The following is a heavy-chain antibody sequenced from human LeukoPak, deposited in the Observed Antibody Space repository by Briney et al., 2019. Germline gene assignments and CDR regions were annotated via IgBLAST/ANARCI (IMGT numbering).Heavy chain of an antibody. J-gene: IGHJ4*02. CDR2: TYYSGST. D-gene: IGHD6-19*01. Sequence: PSETLSLTCTVSGGSVSSGSYYWSWIRQPPGKGLEWIGYTYYSGSTNYNPSLKSRVTISVDTSKIQFSLKLSSVTAADTAVYYCARASRLDSSGWYFDYWGQGTLVTVSS. CDR3: ARASRLDSSGWYFDY. V-gene: IGHV4-61*01. CDR1: GGSVSSGSYY.